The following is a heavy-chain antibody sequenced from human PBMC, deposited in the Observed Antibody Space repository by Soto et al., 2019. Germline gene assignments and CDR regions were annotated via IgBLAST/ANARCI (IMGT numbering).Heavy chain of an antibody. Sequence: QVQLVQSGAEVKKPGASVKLSCKASGYTFTSYGISWVRQAPGQGLEWMGWISAYNGNTNYAQILQGRVTMTADTSTGTDYMELRSLRSDDTAVYYCARARPPADYWGQGTVVTVSS. V-gene: IGHV1-18*01. CDR2: ISAYNGNT. J-gene: IGHJ4*02. CDR3: ARARPPADY. CDR1: GYTFTSYG.